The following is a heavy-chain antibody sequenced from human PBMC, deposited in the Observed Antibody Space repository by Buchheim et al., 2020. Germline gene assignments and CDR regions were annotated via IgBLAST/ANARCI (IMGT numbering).Heavy chain of an antibody. Sequence: QVQLVESGGGVVQPGRSLRLSCAASGFTFSTYGMHWVRQAPGKGLEWVGLISYDGSNKYYADSVKGRFTISRDNSKNTLYLQMNSLRAEYTAVFYCAKEDTGGWLGIDYWGQGTL. D-gene: IGHD6-19*01. J-gene: IGHJ4*02. CDR1: GFTFSTYG. CDR2: ISYDGSNK. V-gene: IGHV3-30*18. CDR3: AKEDTGGWLGIDY.